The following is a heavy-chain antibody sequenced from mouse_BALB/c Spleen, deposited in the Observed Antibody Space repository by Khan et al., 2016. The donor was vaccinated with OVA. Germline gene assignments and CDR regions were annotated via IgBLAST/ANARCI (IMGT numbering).Heavy chain of an antibody. Sequence: QIQLVQSGPELKKPGETVKISCKASGDTFTNYGVNWVKQTPGKGLKWMGWINTYTGEPTYADDFKGRFVFSLETSASTAYLQINNLKNEDTASYYGARKNYSYDRYFDVWGAGTTVTVSS. CDR1: GDTFTNYG. CDR2: INTYTGEP. J-gene: IGHJ1*01. V-gene: IGHV9-3-1*01. CDR3: ARKNYSYDRYFDV. D-gene: IGHD2-12*01.